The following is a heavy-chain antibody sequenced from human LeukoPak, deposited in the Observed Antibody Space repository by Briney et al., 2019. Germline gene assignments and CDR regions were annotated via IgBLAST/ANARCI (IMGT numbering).Heavy chain of an antibody. D-gene: IGHD6-19*01. CDR2: MNPNSGNT. V-gene: IGHV1-8*01. J-gene: IGHJ4*02. Sequence: ASVKVSCKASGYTFTSYDINWVRQATGQGPEWMGWMNPNSGNTGYAQKFQGRVTITTDESTSTAYMELSSLRSEDTAVYYCARAPYGSSGWSLDYWGQGTLVTVSS. CDR1: GYTFTSYD. CDR3: ARAPYGSSGWSLDY.